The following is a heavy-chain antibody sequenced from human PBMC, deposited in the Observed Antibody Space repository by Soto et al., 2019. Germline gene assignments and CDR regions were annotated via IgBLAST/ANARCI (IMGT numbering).Heavy chain of an antibody. J-gene: IGHJ5*02. V-gene: IGHV1-8*01. Sequence: GASVKVSCKASGYTFTSYDINWVRQATGQGLEWMGWMNPNSGNTGYAQKFQGRVTVTRNTSISTAYMELSSLRSEDTAVYYCARGLTYYDFWSGYWNWFDPWGQGTLVTVSS. CDR2: MNPNSGNT. CDR3: ARGLTYYDFWSGYWNWFDP. D-gene: IGHD3-3*01. CDR1: GYTFTSYD.